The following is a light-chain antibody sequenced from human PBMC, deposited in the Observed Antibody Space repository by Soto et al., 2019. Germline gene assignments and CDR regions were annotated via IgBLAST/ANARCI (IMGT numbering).Light chain of an antibody. CDR2: DVS. J-gene: IGLJ1*01. CDR3: SSYAGSNTFV. V-gene: IGLV2-8*01. CDR1: SGDIGGYNY. Sequence: QSALTQPPSASGSPGQSVTISCTGASGDIGGYNYVSWYQQHPGKVPKLMIYDVSKRPSVVPDRFSGSNSGNTASLTVSGLQPEDEADYYCSSYAGSNTFVFGTGTKLTVL.